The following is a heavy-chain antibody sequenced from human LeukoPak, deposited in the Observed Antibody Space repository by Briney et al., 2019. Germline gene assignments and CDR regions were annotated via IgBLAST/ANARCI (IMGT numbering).Heavy chain of an antibody. CDR1: GFTFSNAW. D-gene: IGHD3-10*01. CDR3: AKSPHYYGSGSYYANYFDY. Sequence: QPGGSLRLSCAASGFTFSNAWMSWVRQAPGKGLEWVSAISGSGGSTYYADSVKGRFTISRDNSKNTLYLQMNSLRAEDTAVYYCAKSPHYYGSGSYYANYFDYWGQGTLVTVSS. CDR2: ISGSGGST. J-gene: IGHJ4*02. V-gene: IGHV3-23*01.